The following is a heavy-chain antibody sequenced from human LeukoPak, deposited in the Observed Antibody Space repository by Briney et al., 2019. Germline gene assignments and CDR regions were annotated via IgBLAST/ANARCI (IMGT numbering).Heavy chain of an antibody. Sequence: SVKVSCKASGGTFSNYAISWVRQAPGQGLEWMGGIIPIFGTANYIQKFQDRVTITADKSTTTAYMELSSLRSEDTAVYYCASHSYGLYYFDYWGQGTLVTVSS. V-gene: IGHV1-69*06. J-gene: IGHJ4*02. CDR3: ASHSYGLYYFDY. CDR2: IIPIFGTA. CDR1: GGTFSNYA. D-gene: IGHD5-18*01.